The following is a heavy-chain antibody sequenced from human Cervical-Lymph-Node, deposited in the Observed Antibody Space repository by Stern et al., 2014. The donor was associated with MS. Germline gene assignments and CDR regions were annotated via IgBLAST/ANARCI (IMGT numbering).Heavy chain of an antibody. J-gene: IGHJ3*01. CDR1: GFSLSTTGLG. V-gene: IGHV2-5*02. CDR3: ALVPTAFYHDSSADPVDAFDV. Sequence: QITLKESGPTLVKPTQTLTLTCTFSGFSLSTTGLGVGWIRQPPGKALEWLALIYWDDAKHSRPSLRRRLTITTDTPEHHVVLTMTNVDPVDTATYYCALVPTAFYHDSSADPVDAFDVWGQGTMVTVSS. D-gene: IGHD3-22*01. CDR2: IYWDDAK.